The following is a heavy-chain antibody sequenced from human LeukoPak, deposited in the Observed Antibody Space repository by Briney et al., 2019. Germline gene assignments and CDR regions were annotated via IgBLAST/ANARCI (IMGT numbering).Heavy chain of an antibody. CDR3: AKGGLLGVYYYYGMDV. J-gene: IGHJ6*02. V-gene: IGHV3-23*01. D-gene: IGHD3-16*01. CDR2: ISGSGGST. Sequence: GGSLRLSCAASGITVSQNDMSWVRQAPGKGLEWVSAISGSGGSTYYADSVKGRFTISRDNSKNTLYLQMNSLRAEDTAVYYCAKGGLLGVYYYYGMDVWGQGTTVTVPS. CDR1: GITVSQND.